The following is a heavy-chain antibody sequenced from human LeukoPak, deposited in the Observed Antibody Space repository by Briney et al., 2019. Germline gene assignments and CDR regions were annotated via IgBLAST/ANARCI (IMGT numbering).Heavy chain of an antibody. V-gene: IGHV4-59*01. CDR3: ARGAGTLDY. D-gene: IGHD6-13*01. J-gene: IGHJ4*02. Sequence: NPAETLSLTCTASGCSISSYYWSWIRQPPGKGLEWIGYIYYSGSTYYNPSLKIRVTISVDKSKNQFSLKLSSVTAADTAVYYCARGAGTLDYWGQGTLVTVSS. CDR1: GCSISSYY. CDR2: IYYSGST.